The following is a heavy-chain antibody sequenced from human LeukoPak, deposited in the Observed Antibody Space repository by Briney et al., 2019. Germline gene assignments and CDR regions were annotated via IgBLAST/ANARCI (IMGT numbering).Heavy chain of an antibody. J-gene: IGHJ3*02. D-gene: IGHD3-10*01. CDR2: TSYDESEK. CDR3: ATGGSVDAFDI. Sequence: GGSLRLSCAASGFTFSSYSMNWVRQAPGKGLEWVAITSYDESEKYYVDSVKGRFTISRDNSKNTLHLQMNSLRTEDTAVYYCATGGSVDAFDIWGHGTLVTVSS. V-gene: IGHV3-30*03. CDR1: GFTFSSYS.